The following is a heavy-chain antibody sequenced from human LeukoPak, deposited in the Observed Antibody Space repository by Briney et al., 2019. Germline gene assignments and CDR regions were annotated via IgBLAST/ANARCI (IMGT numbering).Heavy chain of an antibody. CDR1: GFNFETHA. V-gene: IGHV3-33*06. J-gene: IGHJ4*02. D-gene: IGHD1-26*01. CDR3: AKPTSGDGSFLIDY. Sequence: GGSLRLSCSASGFNFETHAMHWVRQAPGKGLEWVAVIWYDGSYTYYAESVKGRFTISRDNSRNTLYLQMSSLRAEDTAVYYCAKPTSGDGSFLIDYWGQGTLVTVSS. CDR2: IWYDGSYT.